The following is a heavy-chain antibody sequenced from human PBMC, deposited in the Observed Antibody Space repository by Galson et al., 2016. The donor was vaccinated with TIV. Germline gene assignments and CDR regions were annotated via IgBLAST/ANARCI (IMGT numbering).Heavy chain of an antibody. V-gene: IGHV1-69*13. D-gene: IGHD3-22*01. J-gene: IGHJ5*02. CDR2: IVPMFDTT. Sequence: SVKVSCKASGVTFSYFAFSWVRQAPGQGLEWMGGIVPMFDTTNYAQKFQGRVTISADESTTTAYLELSSLRSEDTAVYYCARGRGIYDSSGYFLFDHWGQGTLVTVSS. CDR3: ARGRGIYDSSGYFLFDH. CDR1: GVTFSYFA.